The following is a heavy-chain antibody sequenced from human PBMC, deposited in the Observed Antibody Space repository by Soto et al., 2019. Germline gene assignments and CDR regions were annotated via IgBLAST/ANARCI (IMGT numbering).Heavy chain of an antibody. V-gene: IGHV5-51*01. D-gene: IGHD1-20*01. CDR3: ARPISNFRYCLYARDX. CDR2: IYPGDSDT. CDR1: GYTFTDYW. Sequence: EEALKISWKGSGYTFTDYWIGWVRQLPGKHVELMVIIYPGDSDTRYSPSFQGHVTITVYKSTSTAYLQWNTLKASDTAMYYCARPISNFRYCLYARDXGCQGTKVNVS. J-gene: IGHJ6*02.